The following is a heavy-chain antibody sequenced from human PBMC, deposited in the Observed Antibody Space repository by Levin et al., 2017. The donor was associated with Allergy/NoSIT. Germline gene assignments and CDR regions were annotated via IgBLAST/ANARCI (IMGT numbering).Heavy chain of an antibody. CDR3: AVEMARIQDLQH. CDR1: GFTFSSYS. Sequence: GGSLRLSCAASGFTFSSYSINWVRQAPGKGLEWVSAISSPSHTFYADSVKGRFTISRDNAKNSLYLQMNSLRAEDTAVYYCAVEMARIQDLQHWGQGTLVTVSS. J-gene: IGHJ1*01. V-gene: IGHV3-21*01. D-gene: IGHD5-24*01. CDR2: ISSPSHT.